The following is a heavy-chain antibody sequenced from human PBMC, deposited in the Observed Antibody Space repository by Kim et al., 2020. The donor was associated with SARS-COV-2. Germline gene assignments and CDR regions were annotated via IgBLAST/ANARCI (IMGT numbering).Heavy chain of an antibody. CDR3: ARGGYYHGSGRIYGMDV. V-gene: IGHV3-30*01. J-gene: IGHJ6*02. D-gene: IGHD3-10*01. Sequence: VKGRFTISRDISKNTLDLQMNSLRPEDTAVYYCARGGYYHGSGRIYGMDVWGQGTTVTVSS.